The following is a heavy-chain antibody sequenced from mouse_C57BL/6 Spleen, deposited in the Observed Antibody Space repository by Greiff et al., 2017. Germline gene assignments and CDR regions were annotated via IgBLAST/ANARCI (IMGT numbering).Heavy chain of an antibody. CDR3: ARPRNWDGGVYAMDY. J-gene: IGHJ4*01. V-gene: IGHV1-42*01. Sequence: VQLQQSGPELVKPGASVKISCTASGYSFTGYYMNWVKQSPEKSLEWIGEINPSTGGTTYNQKFKAKVTLTVDKSSSTAYMQLKSLTSEDSAVYYCARPRNWDGGVYAMDYWGQGTSVTVSS. CDR2: INPSTGGT. D-gene: IGHD4-1*01. CDR1: GYSFTGYY.